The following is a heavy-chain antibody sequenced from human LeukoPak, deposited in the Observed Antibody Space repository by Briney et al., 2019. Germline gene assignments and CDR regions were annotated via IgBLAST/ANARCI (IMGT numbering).Heavy chain of an antibody. D-gene: IGHD2/OR15-2a*01. V-gene: IGHV3-23*01. CDR1: GFTFSTYS. CDR2: IRSGGENT. J-gene: IGHJ4*02. CDR3: AILSWDGRGSFY. Sequence: PGGSLRLSCAASGFTFSTYSMSWVHQAPGKGLEWVSAIRSGGENTYYADSVRGRFTISRDNSRGTLSLQMNSLRAEDTAVYFCAILSWDGRGSFYWGQGTLVTVSS.